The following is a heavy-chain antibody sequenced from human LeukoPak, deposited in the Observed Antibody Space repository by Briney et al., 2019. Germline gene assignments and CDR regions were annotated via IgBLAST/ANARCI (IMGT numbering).Heavy chain of an antibody. V-gene: IGHV1-69*05. CDR2: IIPIFGTA. Sequence: WASVKVSCKASGGTFSSYAISWVRQAPGQGLEWMGGIIPIFGTANYAQKFQGRVTITTDESTSTAYMELSSLRSEDTAVYYCARTEYSYGYYYYYMDVWGKGTTVTVSS. J-gene: IGHJ6*03. CDR1: GGTFSSYA. D-gene: IGHD5-18*01. CDR3: ARTEYSYGYYYYYMDV.